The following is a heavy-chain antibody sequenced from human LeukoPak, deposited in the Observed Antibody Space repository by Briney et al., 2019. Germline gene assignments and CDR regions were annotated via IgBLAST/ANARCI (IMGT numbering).Heavy chain of an antibody. V-gene: IGHV1-2*02. CDR1: GYTFTGYY. D-gene: IGHD6-19*01. Sequence: ASVKVSCNASGYTFTGYYMHWVRQAPGQGLEWMGWINPNSGGTNYAQKFQGRVTMTRDTSISTAYMELSRLRSDDTAVYYCARDRAGIAVALPDYWGQGTLVTVSS. CDR3: ARDRAGIAVALPDY. CDR2: INPNSGGT. J-gene: IGHJ4*02.